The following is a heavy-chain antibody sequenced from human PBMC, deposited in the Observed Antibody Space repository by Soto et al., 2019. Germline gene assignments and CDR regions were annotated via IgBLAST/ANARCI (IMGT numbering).Heavy chain of an antibody. J-gene: IGHJ6*02. CDR1: GYSFTSYW. CDR2: IYPGDSDT. V-gene: IGHV5-51*01. D-gene: IGHD6-19*01. Sequence: PGESLKISCKGSGYSFTSYWIGWVRQMPGKGLEWMGIIYPGDSDTRYSPSFQGQVTISADKSISTAYLQWSSLKASDTAMYYCARRVAVAGNNYYYGKDVWGQGTTVTVSS. CDR3: ARRVAVAGNNYYYGKDV.